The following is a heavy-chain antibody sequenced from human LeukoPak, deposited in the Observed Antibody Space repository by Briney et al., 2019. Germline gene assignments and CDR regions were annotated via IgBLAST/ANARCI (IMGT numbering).Heavy chain of an antibody. D-gene: IGHD4-11*01. CDR3: ARDPVQMTTVTTVSYYYMDV. J-gene: IGHJ6*03. V-gene: IGHV3-7*01. Sequence: GGSLRLSCAASGFTFSSYWMSWVRQAPGKGLEWVANIKQDGSEKYYVDSVKGRVTISRDNAKNSLYLQMNSLRAEDTAVYYCARDPVQMTTVTTVSYYYMDVWGKGTTVTVSS. CDR1: GFTFSSYW. CDR2: IKQDGSEK.